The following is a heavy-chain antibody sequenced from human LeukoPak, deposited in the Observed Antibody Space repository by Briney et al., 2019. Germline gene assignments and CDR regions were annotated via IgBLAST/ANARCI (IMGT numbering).Heavy chain of an antibody. CDR3: AKDLRWLLWFGELLD. Sequence: PGGSLRLSCAASGFTFSSHGMHWVRQAPGKGLEWVAVISYDGSNKYYADSVKGRFTISRDNSKNTLYLQMNSLRAEDTAVYYCAKDLRWLLWFGELLDWGQGTLVTVSS. J-gene: IGHJ4*02. V-gene: IGHV3-30*18. D-gene: IGHD3-10*01. CDR2: ISYDGSNK. CDR1: GFTFSSHG.